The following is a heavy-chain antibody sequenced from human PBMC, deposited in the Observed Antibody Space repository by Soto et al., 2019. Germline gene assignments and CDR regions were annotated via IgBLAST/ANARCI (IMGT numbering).Heavy chain of an antibody. V-gene: IGHV4-59*08. CDR3: ARLIGDSWLDS. CDR1: GGSMSPNY. J-gene: IGHJ5*01. Sequence: PSETLSLTCTVSGGSMSPNYWSWFRQPPGRGLEWVGYIYYAGSTSYNPSLKSRVTISLETSKSQLSLQLNSVTPDDTAVYYCARLIGDSWLDSWGQGTLVTVSS. CDR2: IYYAGST.